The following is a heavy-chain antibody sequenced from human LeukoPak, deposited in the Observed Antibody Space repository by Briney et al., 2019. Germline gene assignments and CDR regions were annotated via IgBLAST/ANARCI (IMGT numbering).Heavy chain of an antibody. CDR3: ARDLRTYYYDSSGYYYPYYFDY. Sequence: ASVKVSCKASGYTFTGYYMHWVRQAPGQGLEWMGWISAYNGNTNYAQKLQGRVTMTTDTSTSTAYMELRSLRSDDTAVYYCARDLRTYYYDSSGYYYPYYFDYWGQGTLVTVSS. CDR1: GYTFTGYY. CDR2: ISAYNGNT. V-gene: IGHV1-18*04. D-gene: IGHD3-22*01. J-gene: IGHJ4*02.